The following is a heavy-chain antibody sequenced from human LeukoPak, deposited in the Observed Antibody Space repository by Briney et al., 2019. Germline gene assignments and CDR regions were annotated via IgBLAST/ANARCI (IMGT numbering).Heavy chain of an antibody. D-gene: IGHD6-19*01. Sequence: SETLSLTCAVYGGPFSGYYWSWIRQSPGKGLEWIGENTHSGITNYNPSLESRVTISVGTSKHQFSLNLNSVTAADTAVYYCARGLASGWVDYWGQGTLVTVSS. CDR3: ARGLASGWVDY. J-gene: IGHJ4*02. V-gene: IGHV4-34*01. CDR1: GGPFSGYY. CDR2: NTHSGIT.